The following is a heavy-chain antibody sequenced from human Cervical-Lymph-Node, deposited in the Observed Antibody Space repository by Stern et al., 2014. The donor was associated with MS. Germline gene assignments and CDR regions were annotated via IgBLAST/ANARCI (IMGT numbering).Heavy chain of an antibody. J-gene: IGHJ4*02. CDR2: RWNDGSNP. D-gene: IGHD6-13*01. CDR3: ASAYSSSHYYFDY. CDR1: GFSFSRYA. V-gene: IGHV3-33*01. Sequence: VQLVESGGGVVQPGRSLRLSCAASGFSFSRYAMHWVRQAPGKGLEWVALRWNDGSNPSYADSVTGRFTISRNNFKNTLYLQMNSLRAEDTAVYYCASAYSSSHYYFDYWGQGTLVTVSS.